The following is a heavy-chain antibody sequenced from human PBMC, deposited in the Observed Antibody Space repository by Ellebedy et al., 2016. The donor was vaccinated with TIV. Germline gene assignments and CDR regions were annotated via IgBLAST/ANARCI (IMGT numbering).Heavy chain of an antibody. CDR1: GYTFTGHY. D-gene: IGHD6-19*01. Sequence: ASVKVSCKASGYTFTGHYMHWVRQAPGQGLEWMGWINPNSGVTIYAQKFQGRVTMTRDTSISTAYMELSRLRSDDTAIYYCARHSIAVAGQFEYWGQGTVVTVAS. V-gene: IGHV1-2*02. CDR2: INPNSGVT. J-gene: IGHJ4*02. CDR3: ARHSIAVAGQFEY.